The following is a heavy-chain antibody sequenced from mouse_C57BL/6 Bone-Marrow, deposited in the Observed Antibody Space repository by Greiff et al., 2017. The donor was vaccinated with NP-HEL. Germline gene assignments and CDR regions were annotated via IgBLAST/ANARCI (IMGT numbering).Heavy chain of an antibody. V-gene: IGHV2-5*01. CDR3: AKIPLYDYEAWFAY. CDR1: GFSLTSYG. D-gene: IGHD2-4*01. Sequence: VQGVESGPGLVQPSQSLSITCTVSGFSLTSYGVHWVRQSPGKGLEWLGVIWRGGSTDYNAAFMSRLSITKDNSKSQVFFKMNSLQADDTAIYYCAKIPLYDYEAWFAYWGQGTLVTVSA. CDR2: IWRGGST. J-gene: IGHJ3*01.